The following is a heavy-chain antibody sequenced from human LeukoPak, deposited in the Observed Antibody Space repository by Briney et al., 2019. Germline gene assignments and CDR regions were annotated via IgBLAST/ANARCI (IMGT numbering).Heavy chain of an antibody. D-gene: IGHD3-3*01. CDR2: IIPILGIA. CDR1: GGTFSSYT. V-gene: IGHV1-69*02. Sequence: SVKVSCKASGGTFSSYTISWVRQAPGQGLEWMGRIIPILGIANYAQKFQGRVTITADKSTSTAYMELSSLRSEDTAVYYCARGTYYDFWSGGKRYYYYMDVWGKGTTVTVSS. CDR3: ARGTYYDFWSGGKRYYYYMDV. J-gene: IGHJ6*03.